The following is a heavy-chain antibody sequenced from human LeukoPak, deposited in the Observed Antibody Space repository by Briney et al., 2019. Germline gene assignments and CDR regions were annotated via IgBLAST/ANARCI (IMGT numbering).Heavy chain of an antibody. CDR3: ARGPLYYDILTGYLDY. Sequence: GRSLRLSCAASGFTFSSYAMHWVRQAPGKGLEWVAVISYDGSNKYYADSVKGRFTISRDNSKNTLYLQMNSLRAEDTAVYYCARGPLYYDILTGYLDYWGQGTLVTVSS. D-gene: IGHD3-9*01. J-gene: IGHJ4*02. CDR1: GFTFSSYA. CDR2: ISYDGSNK. V-gene: IGHV3-30*04.